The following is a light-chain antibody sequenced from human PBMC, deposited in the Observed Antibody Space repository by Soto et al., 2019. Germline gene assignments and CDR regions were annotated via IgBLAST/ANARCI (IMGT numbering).Light chain of an antibody. CDR3: LQDSNFPLT. Sequence: EIVLTQSPATLSLSPGERATLSCRASQSVTSYLAWYQQRPGQAPRLLIANPARRATGIPDRFSGSGSGTEFTLTISRLEPEDFATYYCLQDSNFPLTFGPGTKVDIK. CDR2: NPA. J-gene: IGKJ1*01. V-gene: IGKV3-11*01. CDR1: QSVTSY.